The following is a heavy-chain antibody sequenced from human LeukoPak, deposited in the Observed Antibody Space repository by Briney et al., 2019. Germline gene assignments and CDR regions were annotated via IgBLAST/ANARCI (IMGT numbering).Heavy chain of an antibody. CDR2: ISSSSSYI. CDR3: ARWTDGYRAFDI. J-gene: IGHJ3*02. V-gene: IGHV3-21*01. D-gene: IGHD5-18*01. CDR1: GFTFSSYS. Sequence: PGGSLRLSCAASGFTFSSYSMNWVRQAPGKGLEWVSSISSSSSYIYYADSVKGRFTISRDNAKNSLYLQMNSLRAEDTAVYYCARWTDGYRAFDIWGQGAMVTVSS.